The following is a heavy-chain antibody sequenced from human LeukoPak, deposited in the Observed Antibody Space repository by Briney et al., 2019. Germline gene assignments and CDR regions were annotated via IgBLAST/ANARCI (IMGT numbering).Heavy chain of an antibody. CDR3: ASHPGKDEYNMAY. Sequence: GGSLRLSCAASGFTFSSYSMNWVRQAPGKGLEWVAIIWNDGRNKYYADSVKGRFTISRDNSKNTLYLQINSLRAEDTAVYCCASHPGKDEYNMAYWGQEPWSRSPQ. CDR1: GFTFSSYS. D-gene: IGHD5-24*01. J-gene: IGHJ4*01. V-gene: IGHV3-33*08. CDR2: IWNDGRNK.